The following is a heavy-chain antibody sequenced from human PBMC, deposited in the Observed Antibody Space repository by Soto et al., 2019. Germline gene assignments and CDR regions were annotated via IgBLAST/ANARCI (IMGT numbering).Heavy chain of an antibody. CDR2: IIPVFGTA. V-gene: IGHV1-69*01. J-gene: IGHJ6*02. CDR1: GGTFSSYF. D-gene: IGHD6-13*01. CDR3: ARETPSAAAAYYYYGLDV. Sequence: QVQLVQSGAEVKKAGSSVKVSCKVSGGTFSSYFINWVRQAPGQGLEWVGGIIPVFGTASYAEKFQGRVTITAGESTSTAYMELSRLRSDDTAVYYCARETPSAAAAYYYYGLDVWGQGTTVTVPS.